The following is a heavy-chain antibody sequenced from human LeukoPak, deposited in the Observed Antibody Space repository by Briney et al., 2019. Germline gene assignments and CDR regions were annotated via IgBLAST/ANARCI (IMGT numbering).Heavy chain of an antibody. Sequence: SETLSLTCTVSGGSFSSGGYYWAWIRQHPGQGLEWIGSIYYSGITYYNPSLKSRVTISLDTSKNQFSLKLSSVTAAETAVYYCARDWGSGSYKCYMDVWGKGTTVTVSS. CDR1: GGSFSSGGYY. CDR3: ARDWGSGSYKCYMDV. V-gene: IGHV4-31*03. D-gene: IGHD3-10*01. J-gene: IGHJ6*03. CDR2: IYYSGIT.